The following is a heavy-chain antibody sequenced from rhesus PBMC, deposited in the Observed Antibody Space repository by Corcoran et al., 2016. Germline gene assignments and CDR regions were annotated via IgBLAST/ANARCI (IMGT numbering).Heavy chain of an antibody. CDR3: ASDRGDASGVFDY. CDR1: GGSIRSSY. J-gene: IGHJ4*01. D-gene: IGHD2-39*02. Sequence: QLQLQESGPGLVKPSETLSVTCAVSGGSIRSSYWSWIRQAPGKGLEWIGYIYGSGSSTNYNPSLKSRVSLSVDTSKNQLSLKLSSVTAADTAVYYGASDRGDASGVFDYWGQGVLVTVSS. V-gene: IGHV4-169*02. CDR2: IYGSGSST.